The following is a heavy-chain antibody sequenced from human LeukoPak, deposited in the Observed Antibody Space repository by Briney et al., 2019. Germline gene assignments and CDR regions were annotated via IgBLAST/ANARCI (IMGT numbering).Heavy chain of an antibody. D-gene: IGHD5-12*01. V-gene: IGHV3-23*01. CDR3: AKDIVATIPGYYFDY. Sequence: PGASLRLSCAASGFTFSSYAMSWVRQAPGKELEWVSAISGSGGSTYYADSVKGRFTISRDNSKNTLYLQMNSLRAEDTAVYYCAKDIVATIPGYYFDYWGQGTLVTVSS. CDR2: ISGSGGST. CDR1: GFTFSSYA. J-gene: IGHJ4*02.